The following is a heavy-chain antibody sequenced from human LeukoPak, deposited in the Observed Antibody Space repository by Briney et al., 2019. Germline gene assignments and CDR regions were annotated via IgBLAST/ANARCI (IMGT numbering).Heavy chain of an antibody. J-gene: IGHJ4*02. D-gene: IGHD3-10*02. CDR2: IYQSGSNSENT. CDR1: GASIRRHY. CDR3: ARASLSIGGCSSFDY. V-gene: IGHV4-4*07. Sequence: PSETLSLTCTVSGASIRRHYWSRIRQSAGKGLEWMGRIYQSGSNSENTNYNPSLESRVTVAADTSNNQFSLTLSSVTAADTAVYYCARASLSIGGCSSFDYWGQGILVTVSS.